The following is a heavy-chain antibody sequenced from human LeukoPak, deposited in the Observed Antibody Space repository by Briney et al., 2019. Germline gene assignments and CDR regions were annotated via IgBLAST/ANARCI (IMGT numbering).Heavy chain of an antibody. CDR2: LNPKSGNK. CDR1: GYTFTSYY. CDR3: ARSPPPYELWSGYPIGSADF. D-gene: IGHD3-3*01. J-gene: IGHJ4*02. Sequence: ASVKVSCKASGYTFTSYYMHWVRQAPGQGLEWMGWLNPKSGNKFYAQNFQGRITLTSDTSISTAYMELTSLRSDDSAVYFCARSPPPYELWSGYPIGSADFWGQGTLVAVSS. V-gene: IGHV1-8*02.